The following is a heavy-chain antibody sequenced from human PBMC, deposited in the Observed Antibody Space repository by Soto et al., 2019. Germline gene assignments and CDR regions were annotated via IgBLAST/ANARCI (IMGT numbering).Heavy chain of an antibody. Sequence: HPGGSLRLSCAASGFTFSNYAMNWVRQAPGKGLEWVSGISGSGDNTYYADSVKGRFTISRDNSKNTLYLQMNSLRAEDTAVYYCAKGVTTLRGSFDYWGQGTLVTVSS. J-gene: IGHJ4*02. V-gene: IGHV3-23*01. D-gene: IGHD1-1*01. CDR3: AKGVTTLRGSFDY. CDR1: GFTFSNYA. CDR2: ISGSGDNT.